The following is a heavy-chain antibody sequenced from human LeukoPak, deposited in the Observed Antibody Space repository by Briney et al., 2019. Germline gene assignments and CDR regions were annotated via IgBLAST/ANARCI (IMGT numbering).Heavy chain of an antibody. CDR3: AREGPYGDAFDI. CDR2: IYYSGST. Sequence: SETLSLTCTVSGGSISSSSYYWGWIRQPPGKGLEWIGSIYYSGSTYYNPSLKSRVTISVDTSKNQFSLKLSSVTAADTAVYYCAREGPYGDAFDIWGQGTMVTVSS. J-gene: IGHJ3*02. D-gene: IGHD3-10*01. V-gene: IGHV4-39*07. CDR1: GGSISSSSYY.